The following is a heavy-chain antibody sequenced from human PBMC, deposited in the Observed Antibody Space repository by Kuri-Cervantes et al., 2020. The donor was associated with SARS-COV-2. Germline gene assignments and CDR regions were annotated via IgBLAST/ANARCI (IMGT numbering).Heavy chain of an antibody. CDR3: ARDGTAGGSYNWFDP. CDR1: GFAFGDYY. J-gene: IGHJ5*02. V-gene: IGHV3-11*01. CDR2: VSHSGTII. D-gene: IGHD1-26*01. Sequence: GESLKISCAASGFAFGDYYMSWIRQAPGKGLEWVSYVSHSGTIIYQADSVKGRFTISRDNAKNSLYFQMNSLRGEDTAVYYCARDGTAGGSYNWFDPWGQGTLVTVSS.